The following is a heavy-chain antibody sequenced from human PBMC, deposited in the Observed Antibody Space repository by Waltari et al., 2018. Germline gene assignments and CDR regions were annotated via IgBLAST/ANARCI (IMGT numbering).Heavy chain of an antibody. J-gene: IGHJ6*03. Sequence: QVQLQESGPGLVKPSQTLSLTCTVSGGSISSGSYYWSWIRQPAGKGLEWIGRIYTSGSTNYNPSRKSRVTISVDTSKNQFSLKLSSVTAADTAVYYCARGAPGSSSSARGYYMDVWGKGTTVTVSS. CDR2: IYTSGST. CDR1: GGSISSGSYY. V-gene: IGHV4-61*02. CDR3: ARGAPGSSSSARGYYMDV. D-gene: IGHD6-6*01.